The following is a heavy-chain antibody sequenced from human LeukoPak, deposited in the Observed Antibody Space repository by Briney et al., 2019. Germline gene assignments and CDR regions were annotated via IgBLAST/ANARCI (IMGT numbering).Heavy chain of an antibody. Sequence: SETLSLTCTVSGGSISSYYWSWIRQPPGRGLEGMGYIYYSGSTNYNPSLKSRVTISVDTSKNQFSLKLSSVTAADTAVYYCARLSCSSTSCYWTFDPWGQGTLVTVSS. CDR1: GGSISSYY. J-gene: IGHJ5*02. CDR2: IYYSGST. D-gene: IGHD2-2*01. V-gene: IGHV4-59*08. CDR3: ARLSCSSTSCYWTFDP.